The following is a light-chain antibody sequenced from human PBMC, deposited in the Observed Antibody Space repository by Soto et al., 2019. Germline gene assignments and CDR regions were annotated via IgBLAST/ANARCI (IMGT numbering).Light chain of an antibody. CDR2: AAS. Sequence: DIQMTQSPSSLSASLGDRVTITCRASQSIRTYLNWYQQKPGKAPTLLIYAASRLQSGVPSRFSGSGSGTDSTLTISSLQPEDFATYHCQQTYSTLGTFGQGTKLEIK. J-gene: IGKJ2*01. V-gene: IGKV1-39*01. CDR1: QSIRTY. CDR3: QQTYSTLGT.